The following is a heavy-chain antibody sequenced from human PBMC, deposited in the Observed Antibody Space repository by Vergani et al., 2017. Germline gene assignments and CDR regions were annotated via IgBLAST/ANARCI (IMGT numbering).Heavy chain of an antibody. Sequence: EVPLVQSGAAVKKPGESLKISCKASGYSFTTYWIGWVRQMPGKGLEWMGIIYPGDSDTRYSPSFQGQVTISADKSISTAYLQWSSLRASDTAMYYCARHTMSSSWSSFDHWGQGTLVTVSS. CDR1: GYSFTTYW. CDR2: IYPGDSDT. J-gene: IGHJ4*02. V-gene: IGHV5-51*01. CDR3: ARHTMSSSWSSFDH. D-gene: IGHD6-13*01.